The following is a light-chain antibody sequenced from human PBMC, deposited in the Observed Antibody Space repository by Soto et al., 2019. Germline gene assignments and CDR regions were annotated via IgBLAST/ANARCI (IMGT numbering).Light chain of an antibody. Sequence: EVVLTQSPGTLSLSPGERATLSCRASQSVSPNYLGWYQQRPGQPPRLLIQGASSRPTGIPERFSGSGSGTYFTLTISRLDPEDSAVYYCQQYFTSPWTFGQGTRVEI. CDR1: QSVSPNY. CDR3: QQYFTSPWT. J-gene: IGKJ1*01. CDR2: GAS. V-gene: IGKV3-20*01.